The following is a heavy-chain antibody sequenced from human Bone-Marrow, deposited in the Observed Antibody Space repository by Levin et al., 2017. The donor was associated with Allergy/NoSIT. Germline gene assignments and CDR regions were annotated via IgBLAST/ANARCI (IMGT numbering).Heavy chain of an antibody. CDR3: ARGEACINGLCFDDGSQYAMDV. Sequence: SETLSLTCAVSGDSISSSNWWSWVRQPPGKGLEWIGEMFHTGSTNYNPSLKSRVTISLDKSKNEFSLKLYSVTAADTAVYYCARGEACINGLCFDDGSQYAMDVWGQGTTVTVSS. D-gene: IGHD2-8*01. J-gene: IGHJ6*02. CDR1: GDSISSSNW. V-gene: IGHV4-4*02. CDR2: MFHTGST.